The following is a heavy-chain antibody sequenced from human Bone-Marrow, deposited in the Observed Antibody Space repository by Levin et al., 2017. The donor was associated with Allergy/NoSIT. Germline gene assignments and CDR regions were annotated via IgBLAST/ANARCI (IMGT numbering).Heavy chain of an antibody. CDR3: ARAGLFPPENDYYYYMDV. CDR2: INPKTGGT. Sequence: GESLKISCKASGYTFTGFYIHWVRQAPAQGLEWMGRINPKTGGTKSAQKFQGRITMTRDMSSRTAYMELTRLKSDDTAVYYCARAGLFPPENDYYYYMDVWGKGTTVTVSS. V-gene: IGHV1-2*06. J-gene: IGHJ6*03. D-gene: IGHD6-19*01. CDR1: GYTFTGFY.